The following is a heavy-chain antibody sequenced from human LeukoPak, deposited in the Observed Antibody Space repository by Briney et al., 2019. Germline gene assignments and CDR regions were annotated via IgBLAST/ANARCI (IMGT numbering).Heavy chain of an antibody. CDR3: ARSRIAVRPSDY. D-gene: IGHD6-6*01. CDR2: INHSGTT. CDR1: GGSFSGYY. Sequence: SETLSLPCVVYGGSFSGYYWSWIRQPPGKGLEWIGEINHSGTTNYNPSLKRRVTISVDTSKNQFSLKLSSVTAADTAVYYCARSRIAVRPSDYWGQGTLVTVSS. J-gene: IGHJ4*02. V-gene: IGHV4-34*01.